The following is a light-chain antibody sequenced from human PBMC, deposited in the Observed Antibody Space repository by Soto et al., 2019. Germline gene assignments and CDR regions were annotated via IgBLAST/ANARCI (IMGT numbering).Light chain of an antibody. CDR2: EVS. V-gene: IGLV2-14*01. CDR1: SSDVGGYND. CDR3: RLYRSSIAGV. Sequence: QSALTQPASVSGSPGQSITISCTGTSSDVGGYNDVSWYQQHPAKASKLMIYEVSNRPSGVSNRFSGSQSGNTASLTISGRQAEDEADSYCRLYRSSIAGVFGNGTKVNVL. J-gene: IGLJ1*01.